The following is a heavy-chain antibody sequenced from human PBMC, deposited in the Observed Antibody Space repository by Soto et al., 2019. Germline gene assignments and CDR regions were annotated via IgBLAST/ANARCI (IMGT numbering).Heavy chain of an antibody. D-gene: IGHD6-13*01. CDR1: GFTFSSYG. Sequence: QVQLVESGGGVVQPGRSLRLSCAASGFTFSSYGLHWVRQAPGKGLDWVAVISYDGVNKYYADSVKGRFTISRDNSKNTLYLQMNSLRDEDTAVYYCANSLGYGPRSYYGMDVWAKGPRSPSP. V-gene: IGHV3-30*18. CDR2: ISYDGVNK. J-gene: IGHJ6*02. CDR3: ANSLGYGPRSYYGMDV.